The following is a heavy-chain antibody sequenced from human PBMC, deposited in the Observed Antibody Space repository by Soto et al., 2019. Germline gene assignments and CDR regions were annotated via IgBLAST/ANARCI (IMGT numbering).Heavy chain of an antibody. CDR3: ASQGYDDFWSGYYSLGYYYYGMDV. CDR2: IYYSGST. CDR1: GGSISSSSYY. D-gene: IGHD3-3*01. J-gene: IGHJ6*02. Sequence: QLQLQESGPGLVKPSETLSLTCTVSGGSISSSSYYWGWIRQPPGKGLEWIGSIYYSGSTYYKPSLKSRVTRSVDTSRNQFSLKLSSVTAADTAVYYCASQGYDDFWSGYYSLGYYYYGMDVWGQGTTVTVSS. V-gene: IGHV4-39*01.